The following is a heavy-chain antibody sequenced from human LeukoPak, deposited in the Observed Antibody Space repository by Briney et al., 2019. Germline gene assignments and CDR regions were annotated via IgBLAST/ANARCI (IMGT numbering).Heavy chain of an antibody. Sequence: KPSETLSLTCAVYGGSFSGYYWSWIRKPPGKGLEWIGEINHSGSTNYNPSLKSRVTISVDTSKNQFSLKLSSVTAADTAVYYCARAGSSSSSFSYYYYMDVWGKGTTVTVSS. V-gene: IGHV4-34*01. CDR2: INHSGST. CDR1: GGSFSGYY. J-gene: IGHJ6*03. D-gene: IGHD6-6*01. CDR3: ARAGSSSSSFSYYYYMDV.